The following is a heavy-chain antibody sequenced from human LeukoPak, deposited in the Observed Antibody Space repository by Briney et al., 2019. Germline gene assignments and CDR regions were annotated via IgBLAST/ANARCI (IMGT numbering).Heavy chain of an antibody. J-gene: IGHJ6*03. V-gene: IGHV4-61*02. Sequence: PSQTLSLTCTVSGGSISSGSYYWSWIRQPAGKGLEWIGRIYTSGSTNYNPSLKSRVTISVDTSKNQFSLKLSSVTAADTAVYYCARVKGSGYDSSYYYYMDVWGKGTTVTVSS. CDR3: ARVKGSGYDSSYYYYMDV. CDR2: IYTSGST. CDR1: GGSISSGSYY. D-gene: IGHD5-12*01.